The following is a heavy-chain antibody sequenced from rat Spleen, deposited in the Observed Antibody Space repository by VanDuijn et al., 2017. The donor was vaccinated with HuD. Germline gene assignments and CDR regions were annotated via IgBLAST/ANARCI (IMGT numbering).Heavy chain of an antibody. J-gene: IGHJ2*01. CDR2: ISYDGRST. CDR1: GFTFSDFY. Sequence: EVQLVESGGGLVQPGRSMKVSCVASGFTFSDFYMAWVRQAPTKGLEWVATISYDGRSTYYRDSVKGRFTISRDNAKSTLCLQMDSLRSEDTATYYCAREYRYNFDYWGQGVMVTVSS. CDR3: AREYRYNFDY. V-gene: IGHV5-7*01. D-gene: IGHD1-5*01.